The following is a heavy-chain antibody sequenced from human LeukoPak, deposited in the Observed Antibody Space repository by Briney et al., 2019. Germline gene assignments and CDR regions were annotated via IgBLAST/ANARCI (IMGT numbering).Heavy chain of an antibody. V-gene: IGHV3-7*01. CDR1: GFTFSIFW. Sequence: GGSLRLSCAASGFTFSIFWMSWVRQAPGKGLEWVANIKEDGREKYYVDSVKGRFTNSRDNADNSLYLLMNSLRAEDTAVYYCARDAHLSYASGFDYWGQGILVTVSS. D-gene: IGHD3-10*01. CDR2: IKEDGREK. J-gene: IGHJ4*02. CDR3: ARDAHLSYASGFDY.